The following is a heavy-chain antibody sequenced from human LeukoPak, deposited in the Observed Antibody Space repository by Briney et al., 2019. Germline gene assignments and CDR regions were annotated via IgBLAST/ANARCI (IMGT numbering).Heavy chain of an antibody. CDR3: ARAPGYRSFLDY. Sequence: GGSLRLSCAASGFTFSSYWMNWVRQAPGKGLEWVSSISSSSSYIYYADSVKGRFIISRDNSKNSLYLQMNSLRAEDTAVYYCARAPGYRSFLDYWGQGTLVTVSS. V-gene: IGHV3-21*01. D-gene: IGHD6-13*01. CDR2: ISSSSSYI. CDR1: GFTFSSYW. J-gene: IGHJ4*02.